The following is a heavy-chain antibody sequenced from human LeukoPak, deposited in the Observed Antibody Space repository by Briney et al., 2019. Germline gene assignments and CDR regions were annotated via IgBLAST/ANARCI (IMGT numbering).Heavy chain of an antibody. CDR3: ARDAKIQRHFDY. D-gene: IGHD5-18*01. Sequence: GASVKVSCKASGYTFTSYGISWVRQAPGQGVECMGWISGYNGNTNYAQKLQGRVTMTTDTSTSTAYMELRSLRSDDTAVYYCARDAKIQRHFDYWGQGTLVTVSS. CDR1: GYTFTSYG. V-gene: IGHV1-18*01. J-gene: IGHJ4*02. CDR2: ISGYNGNT.